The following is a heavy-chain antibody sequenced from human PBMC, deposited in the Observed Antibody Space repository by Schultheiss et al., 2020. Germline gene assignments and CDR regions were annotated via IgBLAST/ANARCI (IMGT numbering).Heavy chain of an antibody. CDR1: GDSVSSNSAA. J-gene: IGHJ6*04. CDR3: GRMDYGSGSPLYYYYGMDV. V-gene: IGHV6-1*01. Sequence: SETLSLTCAISGDSVSSNSAAWNCIRQSPSRGLEWLGRTYYRSKWYNDYSVSVKSRITINPDTSKNQFYLQLNYVTPEDTAVYYCGRMDYGSGSPLYYYYGMDVWGKGTTVTVSS. D-gene: IGHD3-10*01. CDR2: TYYRSKWYN.